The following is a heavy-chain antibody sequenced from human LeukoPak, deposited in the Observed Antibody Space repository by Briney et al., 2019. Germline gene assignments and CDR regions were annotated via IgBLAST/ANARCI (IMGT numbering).Heavy chain of an antibody. CDR1: GYTFTSYG. J-gene: IGHJ4*02. D-gene: IGHD3-10*01. CDR3: ARDGGYYGSGSLEFDY. CDR2: ISAYNGNT. V-gene: IGHV1-18*01. Sequence: GASVKVSCKASGYTFTSYGISWVRQAPGQGLEWMGWISAYNGNTNYAQKLQGRVTMTTDTSTSTAYMELRSLRSDDAAVYYCARDGGYYGSGSLEFDYWGQGTLVTVSS.